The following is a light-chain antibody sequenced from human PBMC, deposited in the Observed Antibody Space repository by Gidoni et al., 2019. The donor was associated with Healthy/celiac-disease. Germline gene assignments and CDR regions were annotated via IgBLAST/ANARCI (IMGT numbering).Light chain of an antibody. J-gene: IGKJ3*01. CDR3: QQRSNWLRFT. CDR1: QSVGSY. V-gene: IGKV3-11*01. CDR2: DAS. Sequence: EIVLTQSPATLSLSPGERATLSCRASQSVGSYLAWYQQKPGQAPRLLIYDASNRATGIPARFSGSGSGTDFTLTISSLEPEDFAVYYCQQRSNWLRFTFGPXTKVDIK.